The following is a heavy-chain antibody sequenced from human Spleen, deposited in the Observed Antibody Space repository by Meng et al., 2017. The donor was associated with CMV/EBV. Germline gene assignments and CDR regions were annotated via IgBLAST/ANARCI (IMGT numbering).Heavy chain of an antibody. J-gene: IGHJ6*02. CDR3: AKDRSASNYYGLDV. CDR2: VRYDGSKE. CDR1: GFIFSEYG. D-gene: IGHD2-2*01. V-gene: IGHV3-30*02. Sequence: GGSLSLACDVAGFIFSEYGLHWVRQAPGKGLEWVTFVRYDGSKEYYAGSVKGRFTISRDRSKNTLYLQMNSLRPEDTAVYYCAKDRSASNYYGLDVWGQGTTVTVSS.